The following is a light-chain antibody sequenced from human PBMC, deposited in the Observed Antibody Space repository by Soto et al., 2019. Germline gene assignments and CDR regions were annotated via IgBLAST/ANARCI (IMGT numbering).Light chain of an antibody. V-gene: IGKV1-5*03. CDR2: KAT. CDR1: QSISSW. CDR3: QQYNTYSRT. Sequence: DIQMTQSPSTLSASVGDRVTIACRASQSISSWLAWNHQKPGKAPKLMIYKATSFQSGVPSRFSGSESGTEILLTIRDLQPDDFATYYCQQYNTYSRTFGQGTKVEVK. J-gene: IGKJ1*01.